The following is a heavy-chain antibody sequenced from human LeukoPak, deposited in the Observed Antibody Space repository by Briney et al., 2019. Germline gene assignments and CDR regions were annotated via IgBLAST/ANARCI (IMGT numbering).Heavy chain of an antibody. CDR1: GFTFSSYA. CDR3: ARYVRGGFDYDY. Sequence: PGGSLRLSCAASGFTFSSYAMHWVRQAPGKGLEWVAVISYDGSNKYYADSVKGRFTISRDNSKNTLYLQMNSLRAEDTAVYYCARYVRGGFDYDYWGQGTLVTVSS. V-gene: IGHV3-30-3*01. J-gene: IGHJ4*02. CDR2: ISYDGSNK. D-gene: IGHD3-16*01.